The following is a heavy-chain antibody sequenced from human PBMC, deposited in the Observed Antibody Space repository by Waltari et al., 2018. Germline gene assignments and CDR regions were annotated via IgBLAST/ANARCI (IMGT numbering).Heavy chain of an antibody. D-gene: IGHD2-8*02. CDR1: GYSISSASF. CDR2: VHHSGSA. V-gene: IGHV4-38-2*02. CDR3: AKSLYTGSVSYMLTDV. Sequence: QVQLQESGPGLVKPSETLSLTCTVSGYSISSASFWGWIRQPPGKGLEWIGSVHHSGSAYYNPSLQSRVTISVDTTRGQVSLKLSSVTAADTAVYYCAKSLYTGSVSYMLTDVWGLGTLVTVSS. J-gene: IGHJ4*02.